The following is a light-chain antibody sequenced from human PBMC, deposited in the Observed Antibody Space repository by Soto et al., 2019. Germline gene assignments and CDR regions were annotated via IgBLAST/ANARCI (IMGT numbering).Light chain of an antibody. CDR2: DAS. J-gene: IGKJ5*01. Sequence: EIVLTQSPATLSLSPGERATLSCRASQSVSSYLAWYQQKPGQAPRLLIYDASNSATGIPARFSGSGSGTDFTLTISSLQPDDFATDYCQQSFSPPTVGQVARLEIK. CDR3: QQSFSPPT. CDR1: QSVSSY. V-gene: IGKV3-11*01.